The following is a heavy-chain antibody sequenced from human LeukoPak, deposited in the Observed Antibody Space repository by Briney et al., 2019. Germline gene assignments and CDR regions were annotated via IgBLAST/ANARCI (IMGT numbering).Heavy chain of an antibody. Sequence: AGSLRLSCAASGFTFATYAMSWVRQGPGKGLEWVSTISGSGGSTYYADSVKGRFTISRDNSKNTLFLQMNSLRADDTAVYFCAKDQKSIAATGYDYWGQGTLVTVSS. D-gene: IGHD6-13*01. CDR1: GFTFATYA. CDR2: ISGSGGST. V-gene: IGHV3-23*01. J-gene: IGHJ4*02. CDR3: AKDQKSIAATGYDY.